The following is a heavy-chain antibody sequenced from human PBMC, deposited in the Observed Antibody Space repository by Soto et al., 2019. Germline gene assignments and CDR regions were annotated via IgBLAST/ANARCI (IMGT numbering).Heavy chain of an antibody. CDR1: GFIFSTFG. Sequence: PGGSLRLSCSASGFIFSTFGMFWVRQAPGQGLEYVSAIFYSGSGSYYADPVRGRFTVSRDNSKNMFYLQMSSLRVEDTALYFCVRGPSRGSSLFGPLDYWGQGTHVTVSS. V-gene: IGHV3-64D*06. J-gene: IGHJ4*02. CDR3: VRGPSRGSSLFGPLDY. CDR2: IFYSGSGS. D-gene: IGHD3-3*01.